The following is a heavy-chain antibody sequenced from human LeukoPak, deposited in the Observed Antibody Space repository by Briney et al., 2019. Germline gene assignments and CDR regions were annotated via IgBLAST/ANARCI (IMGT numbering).Heavy chain of an antibody. V-gene: IGHV3-72*01. J-gene: IGHJ4*02. CDR3: ARGKITFNY. CDR2: TRNKANSYTT. D-gene: IGHD1-14*01. CDR1: GFTFSDHY. Sequence: PGGSLRLSCAASGFTFSDHYMNWVRQAPGKGLEWVGRTRNKANSYTTEYAASVKGRFTISRDDSKNSLYLHMNSLKTEDTAVYYCARGKITFNYWGQGTLVTVSS.